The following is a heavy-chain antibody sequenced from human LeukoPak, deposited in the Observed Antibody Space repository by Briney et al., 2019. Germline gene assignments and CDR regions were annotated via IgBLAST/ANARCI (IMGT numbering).Heavy chain of an antibody. D-gene: IGHD3-22*01. CDR3: AKKSYSSGYYSYYYYYYYGMDV. J-gene: IGHJ6*02. V-gene: IGHV3-23*01. Sequence: GGSLRLSCAASGFTFSSYAMSWVRQAPGKGLEWVSAISGSGGSTYYADSVKGRFTISRDNSKNTLYLQMNSLRAEDTAVYYCAKKSYSSGYYSYYYYYYYGMDVWGQGTTVTVSS. CDR1: GFTFSSYA. CDR2: ISGSGGST.